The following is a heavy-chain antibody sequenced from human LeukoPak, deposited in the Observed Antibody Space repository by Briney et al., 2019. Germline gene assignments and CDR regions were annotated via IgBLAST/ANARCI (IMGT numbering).Heavy chain of an antibody. CDR1: GGSISSSSYY. D-gene: IGHD2-2*01. Sequence: SETLSLTCTVSGGSISSSSYYWGWIRQPPGKGLEWIGSIYYSGSTYYNPSLKSRVTISVDTSKNQFSLKLSSVTAADTAVYYCARLGCSSTSCRPPWGQGTLVTVSS. CDR3: ARLGCSSTSCRPP. V-gene: IGHV4-39*01. CDR2: IYYSGST. J-gene: IGHJ4*02.